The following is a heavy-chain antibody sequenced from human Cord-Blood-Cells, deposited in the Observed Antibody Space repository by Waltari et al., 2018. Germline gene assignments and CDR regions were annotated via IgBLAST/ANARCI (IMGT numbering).Heavy chain of an antibody. Sequence: EVQLLESGGGLVQPGGSLRLSCAASGFPFSSYAMSLVRQAPGRGLEWVSAISGRGGSTYYADSVNGRFTISRDNSKNTLYLQMNSLRAEDTAVYYCAKGEANWYFDLWGRGTLVTVSS. J-gene: IGHJ2*01. CDR3: AKGEANWYFDL. D-gene: IGHD1-26*01. CDR1: GFPFSSYA. V-gene: IGHV3-23*01. CDR2: ISGRGGST.